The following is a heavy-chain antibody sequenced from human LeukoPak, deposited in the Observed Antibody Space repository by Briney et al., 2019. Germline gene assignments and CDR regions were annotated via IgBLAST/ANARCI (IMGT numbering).Heavy chain of an antibody. J-gene: IGHJ4*02. CDR2: ISYDGTNE. CDR1: AFTFTDYA. V-gene: IGHV3-30*08. CDR3: ARVTSRVVEMATIGLDY. D-gene: IGHD5-24*01. Sequence: GRSLRLSCAASAFTFTDYAMHWVRQAPGKGLEWVAVISYDGTNEYYADSVKGRFTISRDDSKNTLYLQMNSLRADDTAVYYCARVTSRVVEMATIGLDYWGQGTLVTVSS.